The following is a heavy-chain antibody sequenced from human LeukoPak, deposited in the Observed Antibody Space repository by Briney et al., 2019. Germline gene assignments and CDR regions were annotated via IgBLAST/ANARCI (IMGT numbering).Heavy chain of an antibody. CDR1: GDSVSSNSAA. J-gene: IGHJ4*02. CDR3: ARSDKTYSSSWYNLLYPFDY. Sequence: SQTLSLTCAISGDSVSSNSAAWNWIRQSPSRGLEWLGRTYYRSKWYNDYAVSVKSRITINPDTSKNQFSLQLNSVTPEDTAVYYCARSDKTYSSSWYNLLYPFDYWGQGTLVTVSS. D-gene: IGHD6-13*01. CDR2: TYYRSKWYN. V-gene: IGHV6-1*01.